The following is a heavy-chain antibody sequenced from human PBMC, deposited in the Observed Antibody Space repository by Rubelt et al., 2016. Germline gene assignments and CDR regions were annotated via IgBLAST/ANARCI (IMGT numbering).Heavy chain of an antibody. CDR1: A. Sequence: AMHWVRQAPGKGLEWVAIISYDGTNKYYADSVKGRFTISRDNSKNTLFLHMNSLRPDDTAVYYCARDKQWLGGNYFDYWGQGTLVTVSS. J-gene: IGHJ4*02. CDR2: ISYDGTNK. D-gene: IGHD6-19*01. V-gene: IGHV3-30*04. CDR3: ARDKQWLGGNYFDY.